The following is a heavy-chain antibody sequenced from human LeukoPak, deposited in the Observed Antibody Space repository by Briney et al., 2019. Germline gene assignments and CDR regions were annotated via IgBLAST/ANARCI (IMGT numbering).Heavy chain of an antibody. V-gene: IGHV4-59*08. J-gene: IGHJ4*02. D-gene: IGHD6-19*01. CDR2: IYYTGST. CDR1: GGSISSHY. CDR3: ARRVAVAGPLDY. Sequence: PSETLSLTCAVYGGSISSHYWSWIRQPPGKGLEWIGYIYYTGSTNYNPSLKSRVTISVDTSKNQFSLKLSSVPAADTAMYYCARRVAVAGPLDYWGQGTLVPVSS.